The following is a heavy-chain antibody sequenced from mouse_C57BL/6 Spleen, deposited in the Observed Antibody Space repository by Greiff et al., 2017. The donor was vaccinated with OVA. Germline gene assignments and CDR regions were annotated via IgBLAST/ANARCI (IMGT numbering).Heavy chain of an antibody. J-gene: IGHJ1*03. D-gene: IGHD1-1*01. V-gene: IGHV1-39*01. CDR3: ARGDFITTVVATRYFDV. Sequence: VQLKESGPELVKPGASVKISCKASGYSFTDYNMNWVKQSNGKSLEWIGVINPNYGTTSYNQKFKGKATLTVDQSSSTAYMQLNSQTSEDSAVYYCARGDFITTVVATRYFDVWGTGTTVTVSS. CDR1: GYSFTDYN. CDR2: INPNYGTT.